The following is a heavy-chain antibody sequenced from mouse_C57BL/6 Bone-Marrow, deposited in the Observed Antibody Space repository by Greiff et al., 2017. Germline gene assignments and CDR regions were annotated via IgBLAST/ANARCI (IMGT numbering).Heavy chain of an antibody. CDR3: AREGYYRFAY. D-gene: IGHD2-3*01. J-gene: IGHJ3*01. Sequence: VQLKQSGAELARPGASVKLSCKASGYTFTSYGISWVKQRTGQGLEWIGEIYPRSGNTYYNEKFKGKATLTADKSSSTAYMELRSLTSEDSAVYFCAREGYYRFAYWGQGTLVTVSA. V-gene: IGHV1-81*01. CDR2: IYPRSGNT. CDR1: GYTFTSYG.